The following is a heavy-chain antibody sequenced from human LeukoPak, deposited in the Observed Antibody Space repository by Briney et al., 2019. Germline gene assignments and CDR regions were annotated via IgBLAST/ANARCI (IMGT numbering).Heavy chain of an antibody. CDR2: INWDGGST. CDR1: GFTFDDYG. V-gene: IGHV3-20*04. CDR3: ARDLYDFWSGHPHINWFDP. Sequence: PGGSLRLSCAASGFTFDDYGMSWVRQAPGKGLEWVSGINWDGGSTGYADSVKGRFTISRDNAKNSLYLQMNSLRAEDTALYYCARDLYDFWSGHPHINWFDPWGQGTLVTVSS. J-gene: IGHJ5*02. D-gene: IGHD3-3*01.